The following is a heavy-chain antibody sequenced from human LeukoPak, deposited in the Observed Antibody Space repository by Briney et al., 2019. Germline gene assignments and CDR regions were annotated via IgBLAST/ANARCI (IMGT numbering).Heavy chain of an antibody. CDR2: INTNTGNP. D-gene: IGHD3-22*01. Sequence: ASVKVSCKASGYTFTSYAMNWVRQAPGQGLEWMGWINTNTGNPTYAQGFTGRFVFSLDTSVSTAYLQISSLKAEDTAVYYCARDRQGYYDSSGYYPGRYYYYYYMDVWGKGTTVTVSS. CDR1: GYTFTSYA. CDR3: ARDRQGYYDSSGYYPGRYYYYYYMDV. J-gene: IGHJ6*03. V-gene: IGHV7-4-1*02.